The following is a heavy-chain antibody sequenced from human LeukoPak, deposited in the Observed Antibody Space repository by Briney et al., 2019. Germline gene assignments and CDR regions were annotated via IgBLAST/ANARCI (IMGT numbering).Heavy chain of an antibody. CDR3: AREVVSSPSYFDS. J-gene: IGHJ4*02. CDR1: GFTFSSYA. D-gene: IGHD2-15*01. V-gene: IGHV3-23*01. Sequence: PGGSLRLSCAASGFTFSSYAMSWVRQAPGKGLEWVSAISGSGDSTYYAEFVRGRFTISRDNSKNTLYLLMNSLIPEDTAVYYCAREVVSSPSYFDSWGQGTLVTVSS. CDR2: ISGSGDST.